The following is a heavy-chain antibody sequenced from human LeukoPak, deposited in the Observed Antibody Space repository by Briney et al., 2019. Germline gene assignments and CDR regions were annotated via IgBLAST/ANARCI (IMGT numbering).Heavy chain of an antibody. V-gene: IGHV3-21*01. Sequence: PGGFLRLSCAASGFTFSSYSMNWVRQAPGKGLEWVSSISSSSSYIYYADSVKGRFTISRDNAKNSLYLQMNSLRAEDTTVYYCAREDIVVVPAAMPACYFDYWGQGTQVTVSS. CDR3: AREDIVVVPAAMPACYFDY. D-gene: IGHD2-2*01. CDR1: GFTFSSYS. CDR2: ISSSSSYI. J-gene: IGHJ4*02.